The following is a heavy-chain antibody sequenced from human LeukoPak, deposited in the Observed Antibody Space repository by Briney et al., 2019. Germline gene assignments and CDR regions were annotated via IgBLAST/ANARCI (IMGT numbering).Heavy chain of an antibody. CDR3: ASGWTTVTFDY. D-gene: IGHD4-17*01. CDR1: GGSISSYY. V-gene: IGHV4-59*01. J-gene: IGHJ4*02. CDR2: IYYSGST. Sequence: PSETLSLTCTVSGGSISSYYWSWLRQPPGKGLEWIGYIYYSGSTNYNPSLKSRVTISVDTSKNQFSLKLSSVTAADTAVYYCASGWTTVTFDYWGQGTLVTVSS.